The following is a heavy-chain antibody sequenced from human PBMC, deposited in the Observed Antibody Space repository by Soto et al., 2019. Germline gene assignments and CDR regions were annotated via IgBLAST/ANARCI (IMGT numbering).Heavy chain of an antibody. Sequence: ASVKVSCKASGYTFTSYYMHWVRQAPGQGLEWMGIINPSGGSTSYAQKFQGRVTMTRDTSTSTVYMELSSLRSEDTAVYYCARDGEPAPYYYGMDVWGQGTTVTVSS. V-gene: IGHV1-46*01. CDR1: GYTFTSYY. CDR2: INPSGGST. D-gene: IGHD1-26*01. CDR3: ARDGEPAPYYYGMDV. J-gene: IGHJ6*02.